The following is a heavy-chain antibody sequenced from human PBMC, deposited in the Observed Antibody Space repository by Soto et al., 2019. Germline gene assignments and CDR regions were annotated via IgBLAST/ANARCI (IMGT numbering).Heavy chain of an antibody. CDR3: ARDFSGPMDY. D-gene: IGHD3-10*01. Sequence: ASVKVSCKASGYTFTNYYMHWVRQAPGQGLEWMGIIYPSASSTTNAQKFQGRVTMTRDTSTSTVYMEMSSLRSEDTAVYYCARDFSGPMDYWGRGTLVTVSS. CDR2: IYPSASST. V-gene: IGHV1-46*01. CDR1: GYTFTNYY. J-gene: IGHJ4*02.